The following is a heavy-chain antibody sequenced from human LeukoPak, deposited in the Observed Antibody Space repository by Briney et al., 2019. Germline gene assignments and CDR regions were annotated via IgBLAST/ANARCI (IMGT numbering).Heavy chain of an antibody. D-gene: IGHD6-13*01. CDR1: GGSISRSSYY. Sequence: NTSETLSLTCTVSGGSISRSSYYWGWIRQPPGKGLEWIGSIYYSGSTYYNPSLKSRVTISVDTSKNQFSLKLSSVTAADTAVYYCARGSSWYANWSDPWGQGTLVTVSS. J-gene: IGHJ5*02. CDR3: ARGSSWYANWSDP. CDR2: IYYSGST. V-gene: IGHV4-39*07.